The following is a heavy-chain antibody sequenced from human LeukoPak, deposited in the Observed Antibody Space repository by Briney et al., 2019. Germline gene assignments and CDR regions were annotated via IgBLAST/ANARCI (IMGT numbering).Heavy chain of an antibody. CDR2: INHSGGT. Sequence: PSETLSLTCADYGGSFSGYYWSWLRQPPGAGLEWIGEINHSGGTNYNPSLTSRVTISVDTSKNQFSLKLSSVTAADTAVYYCAGGLYKVRYGDYSVEAYETNDQDYWGQGTLVTVSS. CDR3: AGGLYKVRYGDYSVEAYETNDQDY. J-gene: IGHJ4*02. D-gene: IGHD4-17*01. V-gene: IGHV4-34*01. CDR1: GGSFSGYY.